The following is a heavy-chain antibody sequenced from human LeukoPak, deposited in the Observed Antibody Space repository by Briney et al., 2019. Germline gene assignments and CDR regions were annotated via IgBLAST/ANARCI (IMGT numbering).Heavy chain of an antibody. D-gene: IGHD6-19*01. CDR3: ARERSSEWLVYYYYYGMDV. CDR1: GYTFTSYD. V-gene: IGHV1-8*01. J-gene: IGHJ6*02. CDR2: MNPNSGNT. Sequence: ASVKVSCKASGYTFTSYDINWVRQATGQGLEWMGWMNPNSGNTGYAQKFQGRVTMTRNTSISTAYMELSSLRSEDTAVYYCARERSSEWLVYYYYYGMDVRGQGTTVTVSS.